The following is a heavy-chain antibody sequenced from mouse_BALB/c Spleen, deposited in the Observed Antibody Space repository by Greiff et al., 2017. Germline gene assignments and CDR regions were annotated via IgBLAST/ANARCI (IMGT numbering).Heavy chain of an antibody. CDR3: VRHETGYAMDY. V-gene: IGHV10-1*02. D-gene: IGHD4-1*01. CDR2: IRSKSNNYAT. Sequence: EVNVVESGGGLVQPKGSLKLSCAASGFTFNTYAMNWVRQAPGKGLEWVARIRSKSNNYATYYADSVKDRFTISRDDSQSMLYLQMNNLKTEDTAMYYCVRHETGYAMDYWGQGTSVTVSS. J-gene: IGHJ4*01. CDR1: GFTFNTYA.